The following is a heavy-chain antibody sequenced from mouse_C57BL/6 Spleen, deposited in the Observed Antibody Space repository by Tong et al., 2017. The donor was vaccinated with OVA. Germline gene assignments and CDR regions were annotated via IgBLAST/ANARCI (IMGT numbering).Heavy chain of an antibody. CDR2: INPNNGGT. V-gene: IGHV1-26*01. CDR3: ARYDPHYYGSSPYFDY. J-gene: IGHJ2*01. Sequence: EVQLQESGPELVKPGASVKISCKASGYTFTDYYMNWVKQSHGKSLEWIGDINPNNGGTSYNQKFKGKATLTVDKSSSTAYMELCSLTSEDSAVYYCARYDPHYYGSSPYFDYWGQGTTLTVSS. D-gene: IGHD1-1*01. CDR1: GYTFTDYY.